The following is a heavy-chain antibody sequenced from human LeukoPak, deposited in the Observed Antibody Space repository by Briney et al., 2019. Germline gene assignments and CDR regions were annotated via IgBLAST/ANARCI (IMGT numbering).Heavy chain of an antibody. CDR3: ARDVLESGYFDY. D-gene: IGHD1-14*01. Sequence: GGSLRLSCAASGFTFSSYSMNWVRQAPGKGLEWVSSISSSSSYIYYADSVKGRSTISRDNAKNSLYLQMNSLRAEDTAVYYCARDVLESGYFDYWGQGTLVTVSS. CDR1: GFTFSSYS. V-gene: IGHV3-21*01. CDR2: ISSSSSYI. J-gene: IGHJ4*02.